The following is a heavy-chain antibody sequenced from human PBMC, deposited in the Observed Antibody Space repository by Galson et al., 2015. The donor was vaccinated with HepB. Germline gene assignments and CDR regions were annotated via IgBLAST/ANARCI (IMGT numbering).Heavy chain of an antibody. V-gene: IGHV3-43*01. Sequence: SLRLSCAASGFTFDDYTMHWVRQAPGKGLEWVSLISWDGGSTYYADSVKGRFTISRDNSKNSLYLQMNSLRTEDTALYYCAKAESSGWSPPGYFQHWGQGTLVTVSS. CDR2: ISWDGGST. CDR1: GFTFDDYT. D-gene: IGHD6-19*01. J-gene: IGHJ1*01. CDR3: AKAESSGWSPPGYFQH.